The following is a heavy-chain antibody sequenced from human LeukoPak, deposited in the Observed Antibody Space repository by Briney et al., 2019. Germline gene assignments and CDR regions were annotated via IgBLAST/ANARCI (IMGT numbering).Heavy chain of an antibody. CDR3: ARGMTIFGVVITLDY. V-gene: IGHV1-3*03. CDR1: GYTFTSYA. CDR2: IKAGNGNT. Sequence: GASVKVSCKASGYTFTSYAMHWVRQAPGQRLEWMGWIKAGNGNTKYSQTFQGSVTITRDTSASTAYMELSSLRSEDMAVYYCARGMTIFGVVITLDYWGQGTLVTVSS. J-gene: IGHJ4*02. D-gene: IGHD3-3*01.